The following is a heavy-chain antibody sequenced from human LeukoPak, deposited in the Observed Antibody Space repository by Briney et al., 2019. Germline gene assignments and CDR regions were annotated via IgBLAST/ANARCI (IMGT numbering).Heavy chain of an antibody. Sequence: PSETLSLTCAVYGGSFSGYYWSWIRQPPGKGLEWIGEMSQSGRTNYNPSLKSRVTISVDTSKNQFSLKLSSVTAADTAVYYCARDPLISSGYYSITKPFVFDIWGQGTMVTVSS. CDR1: GGSFSGYY. D-gene: IGHD3-22*01. J-gene: IGHJ3*02. CDR2: MSQSGRT. CDR3: ARDPLISSGYYSITKPFVFDI. V-gene: IGHV4-34*01.